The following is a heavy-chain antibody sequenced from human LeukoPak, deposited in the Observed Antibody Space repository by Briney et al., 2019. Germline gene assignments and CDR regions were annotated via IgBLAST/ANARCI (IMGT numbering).Heavy chain of an antibody. V-gene: IGHV5-51*01. Sequence: GESLKISCKGSGYSFTSYWIGWVRQMPGKGLEWMGIIYPGDSDTRYSPSFQGQVTISADKSISTAYLQWSSLKASDTAMYYCARRGRFDYDLGDAFDIWGQGTMVTVSS. CDR1: GYSFTSYW. CDR3: ARRGRFDYDLGDAFDI. CDR2: IYPGDSDT. J-gene: IGHJ3*02. D-gene: IGHD4-17*01.